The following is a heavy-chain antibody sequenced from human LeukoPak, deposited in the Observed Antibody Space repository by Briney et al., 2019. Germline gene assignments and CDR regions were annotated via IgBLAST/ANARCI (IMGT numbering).Heavy chain of an antibody. CDR3: AKSRDGYRPPRGGAFDI. Sequence: PGRSLRLSCAASGFTFSSYAMHWVRQAPGKGLEWVAVISYDGSNKYYADSVKGRFTTSRDNSKNTLYLQMNSLRAEDTAVYYCAKSRDGYRPPRGGAFDIWGQGTMVTVSS. CDR2: ISYDGSNK. CDR1: GFTFSSYA. V-gene: IGHV3-30*04. D-gene: IGHD5-24*01. J-gene: IGHJ3*02.